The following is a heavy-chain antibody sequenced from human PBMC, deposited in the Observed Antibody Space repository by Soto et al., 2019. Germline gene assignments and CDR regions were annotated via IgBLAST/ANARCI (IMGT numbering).Heavy chain of an antibody. D-gene: IGHD3-16*01. CDR1: GDTFNNYA. Sequence: QVQLVQSGAEVRQPGSSVKVSCKPSGDTFNNYAINWVRQAPGQGLEWVGGIIPFFGTPNYAESFQGRVTITADESTSTVYMALSSLGSEDTAIYYCARVGVTLTPRSYFDLWGQGSLVTVSP. J-gene: IGHJ4*02. V-gene: IGHV1-69*01. CDR3: ARVGVTLTPRSYFDL. CDR2: IIPFFGTP.